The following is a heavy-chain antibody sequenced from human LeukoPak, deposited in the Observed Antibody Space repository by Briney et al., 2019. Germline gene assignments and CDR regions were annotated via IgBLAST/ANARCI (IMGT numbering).Heavy chain of an antibody. CDR1: GFSFGSYG. V-gene: IGHV3-33*08. CDR3: ARGDYGDFGFY. D-gene: IGHD4-17*01. Sequence: GGSLRLSCSASGFSFGSYGMHWVRQAPGKGLEWVAVIWYDGSNKYYADSVKGRFTISRDNSKNTLYLQMNSLRAEDTAVYYCARGDYGDFGFYWGQGTLVTVSS. J-gene: IGHJ4*02. CDR2: IWYDGSNK.